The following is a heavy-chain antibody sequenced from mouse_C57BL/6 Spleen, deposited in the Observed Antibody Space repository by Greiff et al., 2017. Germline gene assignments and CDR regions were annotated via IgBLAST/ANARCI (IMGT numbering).Heavy chain of an antibody. D-gene: IGHD1-1*01. CDR3: ARVPFYCGSSYGYFDV. Sequence: QVQLQQPGAELVRPGSSVKLSCKASGYTFTSYWMHWVKQRPIQGLEWIGNIDPSDSETHYNQKFKDKATLTVDKSSSTAYMQLSSLTSEDSAVXYCARVPFYCGSSYGYFDVWGTGTTVTVSS. V-gene: IGHV1-52*01. CDR1: GYTFTSYW. J-gene: IGHJ1*03. CDR2: IDPSDSET.